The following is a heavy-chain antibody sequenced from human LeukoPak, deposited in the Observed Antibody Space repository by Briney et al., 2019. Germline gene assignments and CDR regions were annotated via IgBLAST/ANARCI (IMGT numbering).Heavy chain of an antibody. D-gene: IGHD1-1*01. V-gene: IGHV4-59*02. Sequence: SETLSLTCTVSGGSVSNYHWSWIRQSPGKGLEWIGYIYYTETSYNPSLKSRVTISADTSKNQFSLKLSSVTAADTAVYYCARITKYYYYYMDVWGKGTTVTVSS. CDR2: IYYTET. J-gene: IGHJ6*03. CDR1: GGSVSNYH. CDR3: ARITKYYYYYMDV.